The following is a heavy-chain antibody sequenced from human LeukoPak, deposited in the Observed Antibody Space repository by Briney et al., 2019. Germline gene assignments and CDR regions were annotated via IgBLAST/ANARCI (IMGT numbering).Heavy chain of an antibody. CDR1: GYGFTGYY. D-gene: IGHD5-12*01. CDR3: ARDPPGYVKTLDY. J-gene: IGHJ4*02. CDR2: INPNSGGT. Sequence: ASVKVSCKASGYGFTGYYIHWVRQAPGQGLEWMGWINPNSGGTNYAQKFQGRVTMTRDTSISTAYVELSRLRSDDTAVYYCARDPPGYVKTLDYWGQGTLVTVSS. V-gene: IGHV1-2*02.